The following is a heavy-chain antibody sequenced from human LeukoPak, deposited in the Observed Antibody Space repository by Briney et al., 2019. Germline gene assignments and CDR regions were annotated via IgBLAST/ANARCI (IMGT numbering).Heavy chain of an antibody. D-gene: IGHD2-21*02. CDR2: INPADSEA. Sequence: GESLKISCRGSGYGFPDYWIGWVRQMPGKGPEWMGTINPADSEAKYNPSFQGRVTISADKSIYTAYLQWSSLKASDTAMYYCARHGYCGGDCFYGEFDYWGQGVLVTVSS. V-gene: IGHV5-51*01. J-gene: IGHJ4*02. CDR1: GYGFPDYW. CDR3: ARHGYCGGDCFYGEFDY.